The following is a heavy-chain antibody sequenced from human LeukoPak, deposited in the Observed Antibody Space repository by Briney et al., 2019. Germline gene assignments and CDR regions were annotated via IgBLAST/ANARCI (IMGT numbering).Heavy chain of an antibody. Sequence: GGSLRLSCAASGFTFSGSAMHWLRQASGKGLEWVGRIRSKPHNYATAYAASVKGRFTLSRDDSENTAFLQMNSLRTEDTAVYYCTPVVGDMVFTNAYWGQGTLVTVSS. V-gene: IGHV3-73*01. CDR2: IRSKPHNYAT. D-gene: IGHD5/OR15-5a*01. CDR1: GFTFSGSA. J-gene: IGHJ4*02. CDR3: TPVVGDMVFTNAY.